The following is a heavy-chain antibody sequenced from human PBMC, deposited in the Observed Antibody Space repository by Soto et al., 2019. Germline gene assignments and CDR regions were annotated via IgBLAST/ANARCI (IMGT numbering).Heavy chain of an antibody. D-gene: IGHD5-18*01. J-gene: IGHJ3*02. V-gene: IGHV3-23*01. CDR2: ISGSGGST. CDR1: GFTFSSYA. CDR3: AKDLSRGTAIVLGAFVI. Sequence: GGSLRLSCAASGFTFSSYAMSWVRQAPGKGLEWVSAISGSGGSTYYADSVKGRFTISRDNSKNTLYLQMNSLRAEDTAVYYCAKDLSRGTAIVLGAFVIWGQGTMVTVSS.